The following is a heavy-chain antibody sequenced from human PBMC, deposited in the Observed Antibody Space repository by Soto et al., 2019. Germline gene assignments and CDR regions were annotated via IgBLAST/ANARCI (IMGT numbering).Heavy chain of an antibody. CDR2: ISYDGSNK. CDR3: ARLFSSGVDY. Sequence: GGSLRLSCAASGFTFSSYGMHWVRQAPGKGLEWVAVISYDGSNKYYADSVKGRFTISADKSISTAYLQWSSLKASDTAMYYCARLFSSGVDYWGQGTLVTVSS. J-gene: IGHJ4*02. D-gene: IGHD3-10*01. V-gene: IGHV3-30*03. CDR1: GFTFSSYG.